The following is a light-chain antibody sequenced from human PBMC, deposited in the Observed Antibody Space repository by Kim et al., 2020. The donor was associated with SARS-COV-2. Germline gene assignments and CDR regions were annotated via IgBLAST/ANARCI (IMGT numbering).Light chain of an antibody. CDR1: QSITNNY. Sequence: LFPEESATRSCRASQSITNNYLAWYQQKPGQTPRLLIFGASSRATGIPDRFSGSGSGTDFTLTISRLEPEDFAVYYCHQYGGSARFGGGTKVDIK. V-gene: IGKV3-20*01. CDR3: HQYGGSAR. J-gene: IGKJ4*01. CDR2: GAS.